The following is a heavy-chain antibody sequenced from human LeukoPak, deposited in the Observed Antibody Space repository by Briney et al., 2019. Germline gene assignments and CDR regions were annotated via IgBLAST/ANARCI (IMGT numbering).Heavy chain of an antibody. CDR2: ISWNSGSI. V-gene: IGHV3-9*01. CDR1: GFTFDDYA. D-gene: IGHD3-10*01. CDR3: AKVSMVRGVIIIDYFDY. Sequence: GGSLRLSCAASGFTFDDYAMHWVRQAPGKGLEWVSGISWNSGSIGYADSVKGRFAISRDNAKNSLYLQMNSLRAEDTALYYCAKVSMVRGVIIIDYFDYWGQGTLVTVSS. J-gene: IGHJ4*02.